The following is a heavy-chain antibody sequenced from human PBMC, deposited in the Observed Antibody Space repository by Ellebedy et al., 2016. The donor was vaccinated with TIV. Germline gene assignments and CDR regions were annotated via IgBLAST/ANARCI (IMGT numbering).Heavy chain of an antibody. CDR1: GYTFTGYY. CDR2: ISAYNGNT. Sequence: ASVKVSCKASGYTFTGYYMHWVRQAPGQGLEWMGWISAYNGNTKYAQKLQGRVTMTTDTSTSTAYMELRSLRSDDTAVYYCARDGYTTAFDYWGQGTLVTVSS. J-gene: IGHJ4*02. V-gene: IGHV1-18*04. CDR3: ARDGYTTAFDY. D-gene: IGHD5-24*01.